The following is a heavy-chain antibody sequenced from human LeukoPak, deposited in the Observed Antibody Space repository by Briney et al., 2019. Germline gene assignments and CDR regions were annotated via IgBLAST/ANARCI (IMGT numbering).Heavy chain of an antibody. CDR3: ASPFGGEGY. J-gene: IGHJ4*02. D-gene: IGHD3-16*01. CDR2: IKQDGSEK. Sequence: GGSLRLSCAASGFTFSNYWMSWVRQAPGKGLEWVANIKQDGSEKHYVDSVKGRFTIPRDNAKNSLYLQMNSLRAEDTAVYYCASPFGGEGYWGQGTLVTVSS. CDR1: GFTFSNYW. V-gene: IGHV3-7*03.